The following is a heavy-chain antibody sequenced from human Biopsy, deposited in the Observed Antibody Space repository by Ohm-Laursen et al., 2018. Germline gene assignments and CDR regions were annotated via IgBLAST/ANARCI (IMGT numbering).Heavy chain of an antibody. Sequence: SLRPSCAASGFTFENYAMNWVRQAPGKGLEWVSGISWNSGSVVYADSVKGRFTISRDDAKNSLYLQMHSLRAEDTAFYYCAKASGYSSGWPIDYWGQGNLVTVSS. CDR3: AKASGYSSGWPIDY. V-gene: IGHV3-9*01. CDR2: ISWNSGSV. CDR1: GFTFENYA. J-gene: IGHJ4*02. D-gene: IGHD6-19*01.